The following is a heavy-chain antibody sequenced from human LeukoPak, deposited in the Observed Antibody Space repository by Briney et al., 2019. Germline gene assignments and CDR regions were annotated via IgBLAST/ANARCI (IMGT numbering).Heavy chain of an antibody. CDR2: IYYSGST. J-gene: IGHJ5*02. CDR3: ARDGPPDTIFGVSGFDP. Sequence: PSETLSLTCTASGGSISSGDYYWSWIRQPPGKGLEWIGYIYYSGSTYYNPSLKSRVTISVDTSKNQFSLKLSSVTAADTAVYYCARDGPPDTIFGVSGFDPWGQGTLVTVSS. D-gene: IGHD3-3*01. CDR1: GGSISSGDYY. V-gene: IGHV4-30-4*08.